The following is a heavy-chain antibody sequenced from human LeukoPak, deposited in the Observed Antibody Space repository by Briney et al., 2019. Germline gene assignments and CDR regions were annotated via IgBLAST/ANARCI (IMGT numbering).Heavy chain of an antibody. V-gene: IGHV5-51*01. CDR3: ARQEYCSGASCYTWFDP. CDR1: GYSINNYW. CDR2: IYPADSDI. D-gene: IGHD2-15*01. Sequence: GESLKISCKGSGYSINNYWIAWVRQMPGKGLEWIGIIYPADSDIRYSPSFQGQVTISADKSISTAYLQWNSLKASDTAMYYCARQEYCSGASCYTWFDPWGQGTLVTVSS. J-gene: IGHJ5*02.